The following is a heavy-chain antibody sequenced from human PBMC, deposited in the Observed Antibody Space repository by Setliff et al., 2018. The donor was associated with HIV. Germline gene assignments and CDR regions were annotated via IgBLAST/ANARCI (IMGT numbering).Heavy chain of an antibody. CDR1: GGSINTGSYY. J-gene: IGHJ4*02. CDR3: ARARGPEGYFDS. D-gene: IGHD3-10*01. Sequence: SETLSLTCTVSGGSINTGSYYWGWIRQPPGKGLESIGTIHYSGSTYYKSSLKSRLTISVDTSKNQFSLKMSSVTAADTAVYYCARARGPEGYFDSWGQGTLSPSPQ. CDR2: IHYSGST. V-gene: IGHV4-39*07.